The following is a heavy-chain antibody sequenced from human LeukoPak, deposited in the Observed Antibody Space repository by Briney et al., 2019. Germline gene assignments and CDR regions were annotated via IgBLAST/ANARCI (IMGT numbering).Heavy chain of an antibody. V-gene: IGHV3-30*18. CDR3: AKGLGPGYCSSSSCYVVGDAFDL. CDR2: ISYDGSNK. J-gene: IGHJ3*01. D-gene: IGHD2-2*01. CDR1: GFTFSSYG. Sequence: GGSLRLSCAASGFTFSSYGMHWVRQAPGKGLEWVAVISYDGSNKYYADSVKGRFTISRDNSKNTLYLQMNNLRPDDTAVYYCAKGLGPGYCSSSSCYVVGDAFDLWGQGTMVTVSS.